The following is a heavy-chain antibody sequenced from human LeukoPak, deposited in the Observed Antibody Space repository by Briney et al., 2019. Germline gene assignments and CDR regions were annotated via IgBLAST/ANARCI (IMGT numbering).Heavy chain of an antibody. CDR3: ARDMWAATSYYYGMDV. J-gene: IGHJ6*02. CDR2: INWNGGST. V-gene: IGHV3-20*04. D-gene: IGHD2-15*01. CDR1: GFTFDDYG. Sequence: GGSLRLSCAASGFTFDDYGMSWVRQAPGKGLKWVSGINWNGGSTGYADSVKGRFTISRDNAKNSLYLQMNSLRAEDTALYYCARDMWAATSYYYGMDVWGQGTTVTVSS.